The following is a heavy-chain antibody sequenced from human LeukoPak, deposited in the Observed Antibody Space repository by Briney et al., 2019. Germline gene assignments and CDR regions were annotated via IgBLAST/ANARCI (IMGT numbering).Heavy chain of an antibody. CDR2: IIPIFGTA. Sequence: SVKVSCKASGGTFSSYAISWVRQAPGQGLEWMGGIIPIFGTANYAQKFQGRVTMTRNTSISTAYMELSSLRSEDTAVYYCARGLNKDYYDSSGYYYWGQGTLVTVSS. D-gene: IGHD3-22*01. V-gene: IGHV1-69*05. J-gene: IGHJ4*02. CDR1: GGTFSSYA. CDR3: ARGLNKDYYDSSGYYY.